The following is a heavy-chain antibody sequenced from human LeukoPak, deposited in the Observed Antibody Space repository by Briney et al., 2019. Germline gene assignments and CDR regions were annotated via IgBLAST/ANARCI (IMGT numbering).Heavy chain of an antibody. J-gene: IGHJ4*02. V-gene: IGHV4-59*01. D-gene: IGHD3-3*01. CDR1: GGSISSYY. CDR3: ARGGYDFWSGYGKFDY. Sequence: SSETLSLTCTVSGGSISSYYWSWIRQPPGKGLEWIGYIYYRGSINYNPSLKSRVTISVDTSKNQFSLKLSSVTAADTAVYYCARGGYDFWSGYGKFDYWGQGTLDTVSS. CDR2: IYYRGSI.